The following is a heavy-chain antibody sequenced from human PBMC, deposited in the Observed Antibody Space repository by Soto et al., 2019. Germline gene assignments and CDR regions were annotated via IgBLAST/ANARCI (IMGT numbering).Heavy chain of an antibody. Sequence: SGGSLRLSCAASGFTFSSYAMHWVRQAPGKGLEWVAVISYDGSNKYYADSVKGRFTISRDNSKNTLYLQMNSLRAEDTAVYYCARGGQWLFYGMDVWGQGXTVTV. V-gene: IGHV3-30-3*01. D-gene: IGHD6-19*01. CDR2: ISYDGSNK. CDR1: GFTFSSYA. CDR3: ARGGQWLFYGMDV. J-gene: IGHJ6*02.